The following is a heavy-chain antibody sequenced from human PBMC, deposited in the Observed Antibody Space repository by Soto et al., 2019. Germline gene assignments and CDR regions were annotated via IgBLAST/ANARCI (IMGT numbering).Heavy chain of an antibody. Sequence: QVQLVQSGAEVKKPGSSVKVSCKASGGTFSSYTISWVRQAPGQGLEWMGRIIPILGIANYAQKFQGRVTITANNTTSAAYMERSSLRSEDTAVYYCASVLNRPGAGYYYGMDVWGQGTTVTVSS. V-gene: IGHV1-69*02. CDR3: ASVLNRPGAGYYYGMDV. J-gene: IGHJ6*02. CDR2: IIPILGIA. CDR1: GGTFSSYT. D-gene: IGHD2-8*02.